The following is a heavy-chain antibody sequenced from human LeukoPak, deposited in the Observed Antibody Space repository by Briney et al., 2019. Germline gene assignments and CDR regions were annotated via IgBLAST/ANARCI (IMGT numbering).Heavy chain of an antibody. CDR2: IIPIFGTA. CDR3: ARNRRVVRGVIIVENYYYYMDV. J-gene: IGHJ6*03. D-gene: IGHD3-10*01. Sequence: SVKVSCKASGYTFTSYTISWVRQAPGQGLEWMGGIIPIFGTANYAQKFQGRVTITADESTSTVYMELSSLRSEDTAVYYCARNRRVVRGVIIVENYYYYMDVWGKGTTVTISS. CDR1: GYTFTSYT. V-gene: IGHV1-69*01.